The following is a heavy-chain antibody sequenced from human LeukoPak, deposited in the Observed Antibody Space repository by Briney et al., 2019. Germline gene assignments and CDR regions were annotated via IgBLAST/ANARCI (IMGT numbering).Heavy chain of an antibody. J-gene: IGHJ4*02. Sequence: GASVKVSCTASGYTFTSYGISWVRQAPGQGLEWMGWISAYNGNTNYAQKLQGRVTMTTDTSTSTAYMELRSLRSDDTAVYYCARVHHYDYVWGSYRYTDEVDYWGQGTLVTVSS. D-gene: IGHD3-16*02. V-gene: IGHV1-18*01. CDR1: GYTFTSYG. CDR2: ISAYNGNT. CDR3: ARVHHYDYVWGSYRYTDEVDY.